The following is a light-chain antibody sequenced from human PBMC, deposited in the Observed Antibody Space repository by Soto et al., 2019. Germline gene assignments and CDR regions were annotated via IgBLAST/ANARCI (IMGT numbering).Light chain of an antibody. CDR2: GAS. CDR3: QQTHAVTLT. V-gene: IGKV1-39*01. J-gene: IGKJ5*01. CDR1: QPISNY. Sequence: DVQMTQSASSMSASVGDRVTITCRASQPISNYLNWYQQKAGEAPKVLIFGASSLQSGVPSKFSGSGYGTDFTLIINNLHHDDFATYDCQQTHAVTLTFGQGTRLEIK.